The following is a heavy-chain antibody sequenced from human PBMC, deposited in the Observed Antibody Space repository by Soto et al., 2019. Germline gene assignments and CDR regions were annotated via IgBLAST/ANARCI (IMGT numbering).Heavy chain of an antibody. Sequence: LRLSCAASGFTFSSYEMNWVRQPPGKGLEWVSYISSSGSTIYYADSVKGRFTISRDNAKNSLYLQMNSLRAEDTAVYYCASPVLRYFDWLQWHYGMDVWGQGTTVTVSS. CDR1: GFTFSSYE. D-gene: IGHD3-9*01. CDR2: ISSSGSTI. J-gene: IGHJ6*01. V-gene: IGHV3-48*03. CDR3: ASPVLRYFDWLQWHYGMDV.